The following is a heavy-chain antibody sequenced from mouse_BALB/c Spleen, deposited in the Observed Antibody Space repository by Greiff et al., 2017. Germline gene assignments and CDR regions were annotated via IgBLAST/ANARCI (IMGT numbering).Heavy chain of an antibody. CDR3: ARAGAYYDYDVYYFDY. Sequence: EVQLVESGGGLVKPGGSLKLSCAASGFTFSSYAMSWVRQTPEKRLEWVASISSGGSTYYPDSVKGRFTISRDNARNILYLQMSSLRSEDTAMYYCARAGAYYDYDVYYFDYWGQGTTLTVSS. J-gene: IGHJ2*01. CDR1: GFTFSSYA. V-gene: IGHV5-6-5*01. D-gene: IGHD2-4*01. CDR2: ISSGGST.